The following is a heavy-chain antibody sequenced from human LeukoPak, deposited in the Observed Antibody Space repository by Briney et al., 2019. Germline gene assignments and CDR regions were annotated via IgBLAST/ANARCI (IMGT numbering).Heavy chain of an antibody. Sequence: GASVKVSCKASGGTSSSYAISWVRQAPGQGLEWMGGIIPIFGTANYAQKFQGRVTITTDESTGTAYMELSSLRSEDTAVYYCAGGEYCGGDCYPAGYFDYWGQGTLVTVSS. D-gene: IGHD2-21*02. J-gene: IGHJ4*02. CDR3: AGGEYCGGDCYPAGYFDY. CDR1: GGTSSSYA. CDR2: IIPIFGTA. V-gene: IGHV1-69*05.